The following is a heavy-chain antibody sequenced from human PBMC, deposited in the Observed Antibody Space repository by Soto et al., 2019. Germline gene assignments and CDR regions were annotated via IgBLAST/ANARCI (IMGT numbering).Heavy chain of an antibody. CDR1: GGIFTRYD. CDR2: IIPIFGTA. J-gene: IGHJ4*02. Sequence: GASVKVSCKASGGIFTRYDISWVRQAPGQGLEWMGAIIPIFGTANYAQKFQGRVTITADATTSTAYMELSSLRSEDTAMYYCAINEGRDVSTFDYWGQGTLVTVSS. CDR3: AINEGRDVSTFDY. V-gene: IGHV1-69*13. D-gene: IGHD3-10*02.